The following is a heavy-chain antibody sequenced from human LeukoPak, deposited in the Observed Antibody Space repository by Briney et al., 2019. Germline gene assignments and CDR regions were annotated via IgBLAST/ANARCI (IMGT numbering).Heavy chain of an antibody. CDR2: IKQDGSEK. CDR1: GFTFSRYW. D-gene: IGHD2-15*01. CDR3: AAPVVVAATDAFDV. Sequence: GGSLRLSCAASGFTFSRYWMTWVRQAPGKGLEWVANIKQDGSEKYYVDSVKGRFTISRDNAKNSLYLQMNSLRAEDTAVYYCAAPVVVAATDAFDVWGQGTMLTVSS. V-gene: IGHV3-7*01. J-gene: IGHJ3*01.